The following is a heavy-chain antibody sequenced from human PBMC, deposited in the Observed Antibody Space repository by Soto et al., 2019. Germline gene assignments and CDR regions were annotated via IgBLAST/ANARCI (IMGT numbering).Heavy chain of an antibody. D-gene: IGHD2-15*01. Sequence: QVQLQESGPGLVKPSQTLSLTCTVSGGSINTGGYYWSWNRQHPAKGLEWIGNIYYSGTTDYNPSLKGRFTISIDTSKNQFSLKVTSVTAADTAMYYCARAGDCSGGSCYLGYGLDVWGQGTTVTVSS. J-gene: IGHJ6*02. CDR1: GGSINTGGYY. CDR3: ARAGDCSGGSCYLGYGLDV. CDR2: IYYSGTT. V-gene: IGHV4-31*03.